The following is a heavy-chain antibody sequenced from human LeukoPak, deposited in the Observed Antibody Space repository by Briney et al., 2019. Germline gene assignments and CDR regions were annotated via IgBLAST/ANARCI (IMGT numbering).Heavy chain of an antibody. Sequence: GGSLRLSCAASGFTFSSYSMNWVRQAPGKGLEWVSSISSSSRYIYYADSVKGRFTISRDNAKNSLYLQMNSLRAEDTAVYYCARRLTTVTTFAGYYYYGMDVWGQGTTVTVSS. V-gene: IGHV3-21*01. CDR1: GFTFSSYS. CDR3: ARRLTTVTTFAGYYYYGMDV. D-gene: IGHD4-17*01. J-gene: IGHJ6*02. CDR2: ISSSSRYI.